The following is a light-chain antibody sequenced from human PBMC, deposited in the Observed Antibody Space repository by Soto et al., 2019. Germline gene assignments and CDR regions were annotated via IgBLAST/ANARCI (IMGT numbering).Light chain of an antibody. V-gene: IGKV3-20*01. CDR1: QSVSSSY. J-gene: IGKJ1*01. CDR2: GAS. CDR3: QHYGSSLWT. Sequence: EIVLTQSPGTLSLSPGERVTLSCRASQSVSSSYLAWYQQKPGQAPRLLIYGASIRATGIPDRFSGSGSGTDFTLTISRLEPEDFAVYYCQHYGSSLWTFGQGTKVEIK.